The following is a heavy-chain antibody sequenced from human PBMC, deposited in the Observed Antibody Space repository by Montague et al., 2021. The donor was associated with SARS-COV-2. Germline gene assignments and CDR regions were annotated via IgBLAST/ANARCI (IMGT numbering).Heavy chain of an antibody. CDR2: ISGSGGST. D-gene: IGHD3-3*01. Sequence: CLRLSCAASGFTFSSYAMSWVRQAPGKGLEWVSAISGSGGSTYYADSVKGRFTISRDNSKNTLYLQMNSLRAEDTAVYYCATSRFLEWLFTMDGTFDYWGQGTLVTVSS. V-gene: IGHV3-23*01. CDR1: GFTFSSYA. CDR3: ATSRFLEWLFTMDGTFDY. J-gene: IGHJ4*02.